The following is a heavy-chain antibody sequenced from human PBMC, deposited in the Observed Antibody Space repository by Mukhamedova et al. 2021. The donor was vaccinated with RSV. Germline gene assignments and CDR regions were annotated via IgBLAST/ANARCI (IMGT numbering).Heavy chain of an antibody. J-gene: IGHJ6*02. Sequence: DWVRQAPGKWLEWVGRTRNKAYGSTTEYAASVKGRFTISRDDSKNSLYLQMNSLKTEDTAVYYFARVGSYRWGYGMDVWGQATTVT. V-gene: IGHV3-72*01. CDR2: TRNKAYGSTT. D-gene: IGHD3-10*01. CDR3: ARVGSYRWGYGMDV.